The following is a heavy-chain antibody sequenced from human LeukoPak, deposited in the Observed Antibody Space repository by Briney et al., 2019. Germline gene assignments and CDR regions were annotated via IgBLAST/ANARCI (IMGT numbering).Heavy chain of an antibody. CDR2: INPDGGNT. CDR3: ARIRDGYNDAYDI. J-gene: IGHJ3*02. V-gene: IGHV1-46*01. CDR1: GYTFTNSY. D-gene: IGHD5-24*01. Sequence: ASVKVSCKASGYTFTNSYIHWVRQAPGQVLEWMGLINPDGGNTNYAQNFQGRVTLTRDTSTSTVYMELSSLRSEDTAIYYCARIRDGYNDAYDIWGQGTVDTVPS.